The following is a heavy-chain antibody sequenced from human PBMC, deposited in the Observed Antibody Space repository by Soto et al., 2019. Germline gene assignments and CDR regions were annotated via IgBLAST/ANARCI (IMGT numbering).Heavy chain of an antibody. CDR1: GSTFNGCN. CDR3: ARNGPRKYSSRDYYYMDV. Sequence: ASVRGSCKASGSTFNGCNLRWLRQGPGQRREWMGWINPNSGGTNYAQKFQGWVTMTRDTSISTAYMELSRLRSDDTAVYYCARNGPRKYSSRDYYYMDVWGKGTTVTVSS. CDR2: INPNSGGT. V-gene: IGHV1-2*04. D-gene: IGHD6-13*01. J-gene: IGHJ6*03.